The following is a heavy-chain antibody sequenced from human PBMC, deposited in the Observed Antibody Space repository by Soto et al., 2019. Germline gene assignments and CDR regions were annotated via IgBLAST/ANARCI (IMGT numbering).Heavy chain of an antibody. CDR3: ARXSDYGGNSIHYYYGMDV. D-gene: IGHD4-17*01. J-gene: IGHJ6*02. CDR2: IYPGDSDT. CDR1: GYSFTIYW. V-gene: IGHV5-51*01. Sequence: PGESLKISCKGSGYSFTIYWIGWVRQMPGKGLEWMGIIYPGDSDTRYSPSFQGQVTISADKSISTAYLQWSSLKASDTAMYYCARXSDYGGNSIHYYYGMDVWGQGTTVTVSS.